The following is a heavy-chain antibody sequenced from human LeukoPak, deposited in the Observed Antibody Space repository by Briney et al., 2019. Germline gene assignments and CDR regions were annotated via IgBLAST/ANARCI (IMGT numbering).Heavy chain of an antibody. D-gene: IGHD3-10*01. CDR1: GNTLTELS. CDR3: ATEADGSLTV. CDR2: FDPEHGET. Sequence: ASVKVSCKVSGNTLTELSMHWVRQVPGKGLEWMGGFDPEHGETIYAQKSQGRVTMTEDISTDTAYMELSTLKSEDTAVYYCATEADGSLTVWGKGTMVTVSS. V-gene: IGHV1-24*01. J-gene: IGHJ6*04.